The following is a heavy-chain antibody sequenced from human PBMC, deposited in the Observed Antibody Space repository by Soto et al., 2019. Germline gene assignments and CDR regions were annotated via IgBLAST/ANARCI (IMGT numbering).Heavy chain of an antibody. Sequence: ASVRVSCKASADTFSRSAFSWVRQAPGQGLEWMGGIIPFFHAANYAQRFQGRVTITADESTSTVYMELSSLRSEDTALYYCARDLISNYHYYGMDVWGQGTTVTVSS. V-gene: IGHV1-69*13. J-gene: IGHJ6*02. CDR1: ADTFSRSA. CDR2: IIPFFHAA. CDR3: ARDLISNYHYYGMDV.